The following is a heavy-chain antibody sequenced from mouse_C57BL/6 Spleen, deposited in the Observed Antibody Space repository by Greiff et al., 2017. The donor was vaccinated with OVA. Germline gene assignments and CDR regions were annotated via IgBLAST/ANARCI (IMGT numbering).Heavy chain of an antibody. V-gene: IGHV1-69*01. Sequence: QVQLQQPGAELVMPGASVKLSCKASGYTFTSYWMHWVKQRPGQGLEWIGEIDPSDNYTNSNQKFKGKSTLTVDKSSSTAYMQLSSLTSEDSAVYYCARWGAQATSDYWGQGTTLTVSS. CDR3: ARWGAQATSDY. J-gene: IGHJ2*01. CDR2: IDPSDNYT. CDR1: GYTFTSYW. D-gene: IGHD3-2*02.